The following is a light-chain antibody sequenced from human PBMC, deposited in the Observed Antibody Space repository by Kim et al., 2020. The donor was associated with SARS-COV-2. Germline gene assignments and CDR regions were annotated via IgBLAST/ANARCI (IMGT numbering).Light chain of an antibody. J-gene: IGKJ4*01. Sequence: EIVMTQSPVTVSVSPGERATLSCRASQSVNDNLAWYQQRPGQAPRLLIYGASTRATGVPARFSGSGSGTDFTLTISSLQSEDFALYYCQQYNDWPPHTFGGGTKVDIK. V-gene: IGKV3-15*01. CDR1: QSVNDN. CDR3: QQYNDWPPHT. CDR2: GAS.